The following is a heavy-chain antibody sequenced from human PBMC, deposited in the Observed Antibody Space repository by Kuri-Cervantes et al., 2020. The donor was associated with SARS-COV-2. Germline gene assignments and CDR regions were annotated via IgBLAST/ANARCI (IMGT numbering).Heavy chain of an antibody. J-gene: IGHJ1*01. Sequence: GGSLRRSCAASGFTFSDHYMDWVRQAPGKGLEWVGRTRNKANSYTTEYATSVKGRFTISRDFSKNSLSLQMDSLTTEDTAVYYCARSLTTTYSFWGQGTLVTVSS. D-gene: IGHD4-11*01. CDR2: TRNKANSYTT. V-gene: IGHV3-72*01. CDR1: GFTFSDHY. CDR3: ARSLTTTYSF.